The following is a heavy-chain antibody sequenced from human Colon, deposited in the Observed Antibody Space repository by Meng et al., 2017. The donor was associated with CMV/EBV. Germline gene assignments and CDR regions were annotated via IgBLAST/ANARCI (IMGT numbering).Heavy chain of an antibody. D-gene: IGHD1-26*01. CDR3: ALDLTNKWFYF. CDR2: MYFSGIA. Sequence: QVHVRGPALGKPPATRSLTVTPSGVPFTRGTHSWAWFRQPPGKRLEWIGRMYFSGIADTNASPMSRVTITLHATQEKFSQRLTTMPAADAAVYDYALDLTNKWFYFWGQGTLVTVSS. V-gene: IGHV4-39*07. J-gene: IGHJ4*02. CDR1: GVPFTRGTHS.